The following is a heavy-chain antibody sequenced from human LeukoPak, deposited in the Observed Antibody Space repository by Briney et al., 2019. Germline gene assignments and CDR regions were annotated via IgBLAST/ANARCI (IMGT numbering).Heavy chain of an antibody. D-gene: IGHD2-15*01. CDR2: MDHRGRS. Sequence: SEKRTLTCGDYGGSFRGYYWTWLRKPPGKGLEWIGEMDHRGRSNYNPSLKSRVSISVDTSKNHFSLKLDSMAAADTAVYYCARKSTEVAGRKPYDYWGQGTLVTVSS. J-gene: IGHJ4*02. V-gene: IGHV4-34*01. CDR3: ARKSTEVAGRKPYDY. CDR1: GGSFRGYY.